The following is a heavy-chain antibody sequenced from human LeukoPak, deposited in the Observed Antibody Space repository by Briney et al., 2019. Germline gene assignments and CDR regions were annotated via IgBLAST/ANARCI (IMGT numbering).Heavy chain of an antibody. J-gene: IGHJ6*02. CDR3: ARRKSVDPDSYYYYGMDV. Sequence: SETLSPTCTVSGGSISSSSYYWGWIRQPPGKGLEWIGSIYYSGSTYYNPSLKSRVTISVDTSKNQFSLKLSSVTAADTAVYYCARRKSVDPDSYYYYGMDVWGQGTTVTVSS. CDR2: IYYSGST. D-gene: IGHD1-14*01. CDR1: GGSISSSSYY. V-gene: IGHV4-39*01.